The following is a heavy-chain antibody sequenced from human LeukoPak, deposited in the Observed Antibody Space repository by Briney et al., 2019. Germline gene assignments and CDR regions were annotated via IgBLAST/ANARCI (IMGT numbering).Heavy chain of an antibody. J-gene: IGHJ3*02. CDR2: LNSDESST. V-gene: IGHV3-74*01. Sequence: GGSLRLSCAASGFTFSSYWMHWVRQAPGKGLVWVSRLNSDESSTNYADSVKGRFNISRDKAKKTLYLQMSSLRAEDTALYYCARAAAGTRNAFDIWGPGTMVSVSA. D-gene: IGHD6-13*01. CDR3: ARAAAGTRNAFDI. CDR1: GFTFSSYW.